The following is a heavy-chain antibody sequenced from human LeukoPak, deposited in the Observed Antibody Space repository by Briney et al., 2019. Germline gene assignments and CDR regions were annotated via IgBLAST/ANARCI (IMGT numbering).Heavy chain of an antibody. CDR1: GGSISSYY. Sequence: SETLSLTCTVSGGSISSYYWSWIRQPPGKGLEWIGYIYSSGSTNYNPSVKSRVTISVDTSKNQFSLKLSSVTAADTAVYYCARGRISAGYSSGWAANWFDPWGQGTLVTVSS. CDR3: ARGRISAGYSSGWAANWFDP. V-gene: IGHV4-59*12. J-gene: IGHJ5*02. D-gene: IGHD6-19*01. CDR2: IYSSGST.